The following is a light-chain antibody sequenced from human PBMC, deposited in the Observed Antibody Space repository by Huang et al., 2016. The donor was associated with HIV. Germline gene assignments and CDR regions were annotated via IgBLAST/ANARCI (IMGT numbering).Light chain of an antibody. V-gene: IGKV2-28*01. J-gene: IGKJ3*01. CDR1: QILLHSNGYMY. Sequence: DIVFTQSPVSLPVSPGEPASISCNSRQILLHSNGYMYLDWYLQKPGQSPQLLIYLGSNRASGVPDRFSGSGSGTNFTLKITRVEAEDVGIYYCMQALQTPFTFGPGTTVDIK. CDR2: LGS. CDR3: MQALQTPFT.